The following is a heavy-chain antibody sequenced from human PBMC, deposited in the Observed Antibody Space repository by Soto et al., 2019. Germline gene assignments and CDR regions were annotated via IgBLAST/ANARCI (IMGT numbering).Heavy chain of an antibody. CDR2: INYSGST. D-gene: IGHD2-21*01. Sequence: SETLSLTCTVSGDSLSSGTNYWSWIRQHPGKGLEWIGNINYSGSTFYNPSLKSRLTISVETSKNQFSLKLSSVTAADTAVYYCTRGGDAYKNGHWGQGTLVTVSS. V-gene: IGHV4-31*03. CDR1: GDSLSSGTNY. J-gene: IGHJ4*02. CDR3: TRGGDAYKNGH.